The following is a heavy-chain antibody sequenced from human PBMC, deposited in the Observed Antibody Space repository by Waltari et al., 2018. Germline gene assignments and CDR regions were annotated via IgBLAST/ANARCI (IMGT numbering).Heavy chain of an antibody. Sequence: QLQLQESGPGLVKPSETLSLTCPVSGGSISSSSYYWGWIRQPPGKGLEWIGSIYYSGSTYYNPSLKSRVTISVDTSKNQFSLKLSSVTAADTAVYYCARGDYAGGNWYFDLWGRGTLVTVSS. CDR2: IYYSGST. CDR1: GGSISSSSYY. D-gene: IGHD4-17*01. V-gene: IGHV4-39*07. J-gene: IGHJ2*01. CDR3: ARGDYAGGNWYFDL.